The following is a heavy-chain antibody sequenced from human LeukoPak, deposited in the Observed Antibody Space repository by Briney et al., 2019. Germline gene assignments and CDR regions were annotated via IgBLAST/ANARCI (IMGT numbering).Heavy chain of an antibody. Sequence: GGSLRLSCGASGFTFNRYAMNWVRQAPGRGLEWVANIKHDGGEQYYVDSVKGRFTISRDNAKNSLYLQMNSLRAEDTAVYYCARERYYYARSGYYYFDCWGQGTLVTVSS. CDR2: IKHDGGEQ. CDR3: ARERYYYARSGYYYFDC. V-gene: IGHV3-7*05. CDR1: GFTFNRYA. J-gene: IGHJ4*02. D-gene: IGHD3-22*01.